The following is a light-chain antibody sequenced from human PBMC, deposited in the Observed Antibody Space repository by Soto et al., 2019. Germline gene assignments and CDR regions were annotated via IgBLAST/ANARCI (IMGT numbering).Light chain of an antibody. CDR2: GTS. CDR3: QQYYNWPLT. V-gene: IGKV3-15*01. J-gene: IGKJ4*01. CDR1: QSFSSN. Sequence: ELVMTQSPATLSVSPGERATLSCRASQSFSSNVAWYQQKPGQAPRLLIYGTSTRVTGIPARFSGSGSGTEFTLTISSLQSEEFAVYYCQQYYNWPLTFGGGTKVDIK.